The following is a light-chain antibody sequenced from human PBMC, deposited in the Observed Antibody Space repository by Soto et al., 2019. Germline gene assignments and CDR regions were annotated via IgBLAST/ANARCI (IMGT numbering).Light chain of an antibody. CDR2: DAS. CDR3: QQYDTSPIT. V-gene: IGKV3-20*01. CDR1: QSVDSRY. Sequence: EIVLTQSPGTLSLSPGERATLSCRASQSVDSRYFAWYQQKPGQAPRLLTYDASSRATGIPDRFSGSGSGTDFTLTISRLEPEDFAVYYCQQYDTSPITFGQGTRLEIK. J-gene: IGKJ5*01.